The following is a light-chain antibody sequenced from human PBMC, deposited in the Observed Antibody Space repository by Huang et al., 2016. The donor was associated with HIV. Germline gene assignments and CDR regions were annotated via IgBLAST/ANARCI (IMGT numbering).Light chain of an antibody. CDR1: QSVNSNY. Sequence: EIVLTQSPGTLSLSPGERATLSCRASQSVNSNYLAWYHQKPGQAPRLRIYGASSRATGIPDRFSGSGSGTHFTLTISRLEPEDFAVYYCQHYGSSPRTFGQGTKVEIK. CDR3: QHYGSSPRT. CDR2: GAS. J-gene: IGKJ1*01. V-gene: IGKV3-20*01.